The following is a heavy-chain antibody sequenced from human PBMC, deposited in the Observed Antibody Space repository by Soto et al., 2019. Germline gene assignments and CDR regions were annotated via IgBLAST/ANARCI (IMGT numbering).Heavy chain of an antibody. CDR1: GYTFTSYG. J-gene: IGHJ4*02. CDR3: ARGTASFDY. V-gene: IGHV1-18*01. Sequence: QAQLVQSGGEVKKPGASMKVSCKASGYTFTSYGIGWVRQAPGQGLEWMGWINTYNGNTNHAQKLQGRVTMTTDTSTTTAYMELGSLGLDDTAVYYCARGTASFDYWGQGTLVTVSS. CDR2: INTYNGNT.